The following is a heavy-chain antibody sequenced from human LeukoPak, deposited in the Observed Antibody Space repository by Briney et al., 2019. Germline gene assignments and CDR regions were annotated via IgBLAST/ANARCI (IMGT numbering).Heavy chain of an antibody. CDR1: GFTFTTYW. V-gene: IGHV3-74*01. CDR2: INSDGSIT. J-gene: IGHJ4*02. D-gene: IGHD3-22*01. Sequence: GGSLRLSCAASGFTFTTYWMHWVRQAPGKGLVWVSHINSDGSITSYADSVKGRFTISRDNAKNTLYLQMNSLRAEDTAVYYCAKSPASYYYDSSGYVDYWGQGTLVTVSS. CDR3: AKSPASYYYDSSGYVDY.